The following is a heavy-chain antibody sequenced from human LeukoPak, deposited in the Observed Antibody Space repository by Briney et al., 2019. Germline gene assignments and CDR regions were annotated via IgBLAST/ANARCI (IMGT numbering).Heavy chain of an antibody. CDR3: AKDGSTGDYYYGMDV. J-gene: IGHJ6*01. Sequence: GGSLRLSCAASGFTFSSYGMHWVRQAPGKGLVWVAVISYDGSNKYYADSVKGRFTISRDNSKNTLYLQMNSLRAEDTAVYYCAKDGSTGDYYYGMDVWGQGTTVTVSS. CDR1: GFTFSSYG. V-gene: IGHV3-30*18. CDR2: ISYDGSNK. D-gene: IGHD2-2*01.